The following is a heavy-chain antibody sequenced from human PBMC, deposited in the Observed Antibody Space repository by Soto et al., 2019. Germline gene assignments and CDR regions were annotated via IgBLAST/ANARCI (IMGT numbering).Heavy chain of an antibody. D-gene: IGHD3-10*01. V-gene: IGHV1-69*06. CDR3: ARERVTMVRGVTHYYYGMDV. J-gene: IGHJ6*02. CDR2: IIPIFGTA. Sequence: SLKVSFNASGYIFSSYTIDWVRQAPVRGLEWMGGIIPIFGTANYAQKFQGRVTITADKSTSTAYMELSSLRSEDTAVYYCARERVTMVRGVTHYYYGMDVWGQGTTVTVSS. CDR1: GYIFSSYT.